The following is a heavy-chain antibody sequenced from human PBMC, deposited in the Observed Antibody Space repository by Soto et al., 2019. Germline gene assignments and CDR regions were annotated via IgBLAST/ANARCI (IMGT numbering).Heavy chain of an antibody. D-gene: IGHD2-8*02. CDR2: ISWNSGTI. CDR1: GFMFDNYA. J-gene: IGHJ6*02. CDR3: AKSTGGTANGMDV. V-gene: IGHV3-9*01. Sequence: PGGSLRLSCAASGFMFDNYAMHWVRQAPGKGLEWVSGISWNSGTIGYADSVKGRFTISRDNAKNSLYLQMNSLRAEDTALYYCAKSTGGTANGMDVWGQRTTVTVSS.